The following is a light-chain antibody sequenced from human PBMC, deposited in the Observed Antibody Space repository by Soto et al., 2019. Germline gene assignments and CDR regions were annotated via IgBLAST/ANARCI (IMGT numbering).Light chain of an antibody. CDR2: DAS. CDR3: QQYDKIPRT. J-gene: IGKJ2*01. Sequence: DIQMTQAPSSLSASVGDRVTLTCLASQHISKFINWYQQKPGKAPKLLIYDASILETGGPSRFSGSGYGTDFTFTITSLQSEDVGTYFCQQYDKIPRTFGQGTKVDIK. CDR1: QHISKF. V-gene: IGKV1-33*01.